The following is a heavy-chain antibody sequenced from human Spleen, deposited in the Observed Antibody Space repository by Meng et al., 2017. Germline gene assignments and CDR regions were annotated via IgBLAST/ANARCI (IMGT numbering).Heavy chain of an antibody. V-gene: IGHV3-73*01. CDR3: THDSSGYYSFHS. D-gene: IGHD3-22*01. Sequence: GESLKISCAVSGVTFSGSDIHWVRQASGKGLEWVGRIETKPKNYATSYAESLRGRFTISRDDSKNMAYLQMNSLETEDTALYYCTHDSSGYYSFHSWGQGTLVTVCS. J-gene: IGHJ4*02. CDR1: GVTFSGSD. CDR2: IETKPKNYAT.